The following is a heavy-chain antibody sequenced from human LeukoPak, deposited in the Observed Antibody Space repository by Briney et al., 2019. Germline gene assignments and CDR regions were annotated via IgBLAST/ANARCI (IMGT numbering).Heavy chain of an antibody. Sequence: KPSETLSLTCTVSGGSISSYYWSWIRQPPGKGLEWIGYIYYSGSTNYNPSLKSRVTISVDTSKNQFSLKLSSVTAAGTAVYYCARDRPGGSSLDYWGQGILVTVSS. CDR1: GGSISSYY. J-gene: IGHJ4*02. CDR3: ARDRPGGSSLDY. D-gene: IGHD6-13*01. CDR2: IYYSGST. V-gene: IGHV4-59*01.